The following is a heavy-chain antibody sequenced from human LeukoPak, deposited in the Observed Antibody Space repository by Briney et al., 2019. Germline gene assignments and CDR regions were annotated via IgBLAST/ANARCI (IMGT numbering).Heavy chain of an antibody. CDR1: GFTFSSYA. D-gene: IGHD2-2*01. CDR3: AKPMVPAAPGRPNNWFDP. V-gene: IGHV3-23*01. J-gene: IGHJ5*02. CDR2: ISGSGGST. Sequence: PGGSLRLSCAASGFTFSSYAMSWVRQAPGKGLEWVSAISGSGGSTYYADSVKGRFTISRDNSKNTLYLQMNSLRAEDTAVYYCAKPMVPAAPGRPNNWFDPWGQGTLVTVSS.